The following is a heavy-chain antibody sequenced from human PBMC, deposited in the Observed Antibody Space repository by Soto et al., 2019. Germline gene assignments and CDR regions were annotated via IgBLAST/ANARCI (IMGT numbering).Heavy chain of an antibody. D-gene: IGHD2-2*01. CDR3: AKAIEPDYYYYYGMDV. Sequence: QVQLVESGGGVVQPGRSLRLSCAASGFTFSSYGMHWVRQAPGKGLEWVAVISYDGSNKYYADSVKGRFTISRDNSKNTLYLQMNSLRAEDTAVYYCAKAIEPDYYYYYGMDVWGQGTTVTVSS. CDR2: ISYDGSNK. J-gene: IGHJ6*02. V-gene: IGHV3-30*18. CDR1: GFTFSSYG.